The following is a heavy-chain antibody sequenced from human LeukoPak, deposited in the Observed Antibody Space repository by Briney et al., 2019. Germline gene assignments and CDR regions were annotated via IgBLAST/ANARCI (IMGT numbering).Heavy chain of an antibody. Sequence: SETLSLTCTVSGGSISNYYWNWIRQPAGKGLEWVGRVYASGSTRYNPSFNSRVTMSAETSKNQVSLKMTSVTAADTAVYFCARDQSGFGGHNNDAFDIRGQGTMVTVSS. J-gene: IGHJ3*02. CDR2: VYASGST. CDR1: GGSISNYY. CDR3: ARDQSGFGGHNNDAFDI. D-gene: IGHD3-16*01. V-gene: IGHV4-4*07.